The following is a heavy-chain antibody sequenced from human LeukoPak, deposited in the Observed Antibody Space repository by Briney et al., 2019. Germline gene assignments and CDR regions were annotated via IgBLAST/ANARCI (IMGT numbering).Heavy chain of an antibody. D-gene: IGHD6-13*01. CDR3: ARDSGSWYVGY. CDR2: IRQDGNEK. V-gene: IGHV3-7*01. CDR1: GFTFTSYW. Sequence: GGSLRLSCAASGFTFTSYWMSWVRQAPGKGLEWVANIRQDGNEKWYVDSVKGRFTISRDNAKNSLHLQLNSLRAEDTAVYYCARDSGSWYVGYWGKGTLVTVSS. J-gene: IGHJ4*02.